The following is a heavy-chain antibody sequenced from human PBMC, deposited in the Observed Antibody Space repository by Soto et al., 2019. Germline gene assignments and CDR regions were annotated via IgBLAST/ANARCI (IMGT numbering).Heavy chain of an antibody. CDR2: IRSKANNYAT. J-gene: IGHJ4*02. V-gene: IGHV3-73*01. Sequence: GGSLRLSCAASGFTFSGSAMHWVRQASGKGLEWVGRIRSKANNYATAYAASVKGRFTISRDDSKNTAYLQMNSLKTEDTAVYYCTRHLPLYDSSGYYYYFDYWGQGTLVTVSS. CDR1: GFTFSGSA. D-gene: IGHD3-22*01. CDR3: TRHLPLYDSSGYYYYFDY.